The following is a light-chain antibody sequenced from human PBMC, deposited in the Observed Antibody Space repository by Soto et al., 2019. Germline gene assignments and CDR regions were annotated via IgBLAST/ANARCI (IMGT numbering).Light chain of an antibody. CDR3: SSYTTSSTLL. CDR2: EVS. J-gene: IGLJ2*01. CDR1: TSDVGGYNY. Sequence: QSALTQPASVSGSPGQSITISCTGTTSDVGGYNYVSWYQQHPGKVPKLIIYEVSNRPPGVSNRFSGSKSGNTASLTISGLQAEDEADYCCSSYTTSSTLLFGGGTKLTVL. V-gene: IGLV2-14*01.